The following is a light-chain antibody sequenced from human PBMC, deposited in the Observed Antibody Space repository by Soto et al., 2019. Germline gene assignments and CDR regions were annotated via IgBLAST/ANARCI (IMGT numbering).Light chain of an antibody. J-gene: IGLJ1*01. CDR2: EVN. Sequence: QSALTQPPSAAGSPGQSVTISCTGTRSDVGGYNFVSWYQHHPGKAPKLIIYEVNKRSSGVPDRLSGSKSGNTASLTVSGRQAEYEAAYYCNSYAGSNNYVFGTGTKLTVL. V-gene: IGLV2-8*01. CDR1: RSDVGGYNF. CDR3: NSYAGSNNYV.